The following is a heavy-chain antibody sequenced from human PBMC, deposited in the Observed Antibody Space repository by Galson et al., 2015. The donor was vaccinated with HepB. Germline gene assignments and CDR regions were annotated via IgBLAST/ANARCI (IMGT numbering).Heavy chain of an antibody. V-gene: IGHV5-10-1*01. J-gene: IGHJ3*02. Sequence: QSGAEVKKPGESLRISCKGSGYSFTSYWISWVRQMPGKGLEWMGRIDPSDSYTNYSPSFQGHVTISADKSISTAYLQWSSLKASDTAMYYCASGITIFGVVINAFDIWGQGTMVTVSS. CDR3: ASGITIFGVVINAFDI. CDR2: IDPSDSYT. CDR1: GYSFTSYW. D-gene: IGHD3-3*01.